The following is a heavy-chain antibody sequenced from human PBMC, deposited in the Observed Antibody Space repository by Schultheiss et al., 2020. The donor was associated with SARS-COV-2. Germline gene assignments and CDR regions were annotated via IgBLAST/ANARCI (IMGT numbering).Heavy chain of an antibody. CDR1: GYTFTSYG. CDR3: ARDKIAVAGGGFDP. V-gene: IGHV1-18*01. Sequence: KVSCKASGYTFTSYGISWVRQAPGQGLEWMGWISAYNGNTNYAQKLQGRVTMTTDTSTSTAYMELRSLRSDDTAVYYCARDKIAVAGGGFDPWGQGTLVTVSS. J-gene: IGHJ5*02. CDR2: ISAYNGNT. D-gene: IGHD6-19*01.